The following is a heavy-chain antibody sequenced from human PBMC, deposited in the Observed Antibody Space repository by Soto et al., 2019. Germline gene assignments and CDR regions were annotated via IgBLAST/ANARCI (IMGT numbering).Heavy chain of an antibody. D-gene: IGHD2-21*02. CDR1: GGTFSSYA. Sequence: AASVKVSCKASGGTFSSYAISWVRQAPGQGLEWMGGIIPIFGTANYAQKFQGRVTITADESTSTAYMELSSLRSEDTAVYYCARDSARCGGDCDYYYYGMDVWG. V-gene: IGHV1-69*13. CDR2: IIPIFGTA. CDR3: ARDSARCGGDCDYYYYGMDV. J-gene: IGHJ6*02.